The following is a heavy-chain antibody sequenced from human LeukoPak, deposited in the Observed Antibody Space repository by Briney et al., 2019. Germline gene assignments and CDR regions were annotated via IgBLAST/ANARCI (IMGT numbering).Heavy chain of an antibody. Sequence: SVKVSCKASGGTFSSYAISWVRQAPGQGLEWMGRIIPILGIANYAQKFQGRVTITADKSTSTAYMELSSLRSEDTAVYYCARGSSVVVVAAMDYWGQGTLVTVSS. CDR3: ARGSSVVVVAAMDY. J-gene: IGHJ4*02. V-gene: IGHV1-69*04. CDR2: IIPILGIA. CDR1: GGTFSSYA. D-gene: IGHD2-15*01.